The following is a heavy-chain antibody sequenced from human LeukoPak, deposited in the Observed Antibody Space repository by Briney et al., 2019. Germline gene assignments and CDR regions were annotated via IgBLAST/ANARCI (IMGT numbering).Heavy chain of an antibody. V-gene: IGHV1-8*03. CDR1: GYTFTSYY. J-gene: IGHJ5*02. D-gene: IGHD3-10*01. CDR2: MNPNSGNT. CDR3: ARAKSPSGSYYTAHNWFDP. Sequence: GASVKVSCKASGYTFTSYYMHWVRQATGQGLEWMGWMNPNSGNTGYAQKFQGRVTITRNTSISTAYMELSSLRSEDTAVYYCARAKSPSGSYYTAHNWFDPWGQGTLVTVSS.